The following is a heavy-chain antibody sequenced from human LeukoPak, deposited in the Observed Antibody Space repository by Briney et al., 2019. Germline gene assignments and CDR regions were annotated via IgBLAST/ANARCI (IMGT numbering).Heavy chain of an antibody. J-gene: IGHJ3*02. V-gene: IGHV3-21*01. Sequence: GGSLRLSCAASGFTFDDYGMSWVRQAPGKGLEWVSSISSSSSYIYYADSVKGRFTISRDNAKNSLYLQMNSLRAEDTAVYYCAFAGGSGSGYYEGAFDIWGQGTMVTVSS. CDR1: GFTFDDYG. CDR2: ISSSSSYI. CDR3: AFAGGSGSGYYEGAFDI. D-gene: IGHD3-22*01.